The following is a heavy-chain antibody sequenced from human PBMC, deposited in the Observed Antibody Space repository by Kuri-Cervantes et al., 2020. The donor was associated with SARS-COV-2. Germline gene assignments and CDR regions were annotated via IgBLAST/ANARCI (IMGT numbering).Heavy chain of an antibody. J-gene: IGHJ5*02. CDR2: INHSGST. CDR1: GGSVSSDY. Sequence: GSLRLSCTVSGGSVSSDYWSWIRQPPGKGLEWIGEINHSGSTNYNPSLKSRVTISVDTSKNQFSLKLSSVTAADTAVYYCARSRRVWFDPWGQGTLVTVSS. V-gene: IGHV4-34*01. CDR3: ARSRRVWFDP. D-gene: IGHD1-14*01.